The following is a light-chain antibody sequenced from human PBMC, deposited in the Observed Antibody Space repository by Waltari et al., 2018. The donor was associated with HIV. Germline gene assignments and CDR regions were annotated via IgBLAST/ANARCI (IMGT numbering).Light chain of an antibody. J-gene: IGLJ2*01. CDR2: DVS. Sequence: QPALTQPASVSGSPGQSITISCTGTSSDVGGYNYVSLYQQHPGKAPKLMIYDVSNRPSGVSNRFSGSKSGNTASLTISGLQAEDEADYYCSSYTSSSWGVFGGGTKLTVL. V-gene: IGLV2-14*01. CDR3: SSYTSSSWGV. CDR1: SSDVGGYNY.